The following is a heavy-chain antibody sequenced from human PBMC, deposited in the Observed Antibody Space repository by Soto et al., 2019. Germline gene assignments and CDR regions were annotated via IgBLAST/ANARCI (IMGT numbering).Heavy chain of an antibody. CDR3: AKDKRKYYYDSSGFNWFDP. V-gene: IGHV3-23*01. J-gene: IGHJ5*02. CDR1: GFTFSSYA. D-gene: IGHD3-22*01. CDR2: ISGSGDST. Sequence: EVQLLESGGGLVQPGGSLRLSCAASGFTFSSYAMSWVRQAPGKGLEWVSAISGSGDSTYYADSVKGRFTISRDNSKNTLYLQMNSLRAEDTAVYYCAKDKRKYYYDSSGFNWFDPWGQGTLVTVSS.